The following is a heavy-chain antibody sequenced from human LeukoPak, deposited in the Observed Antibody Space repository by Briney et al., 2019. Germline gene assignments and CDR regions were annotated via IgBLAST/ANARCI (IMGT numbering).Heavy chain of an antibody. J-gene: IGHJ4*02. CDR1: GFTFNNYA. D-gene: IGHD3-9*01. V-gene: IGHV3-23*01. CDR2: ISGSGGFT. CDR3: ASDYDIYPD. Sequence: GGSLRLSCAASGFTFNNYAMSWVRQAPGKGLESVSVISGSGGFTYYADSVKGRFTISRDNSKNTLYLQMNSLRAEDTAVYYCASDYDIYPDWGQGTLVIVPS.